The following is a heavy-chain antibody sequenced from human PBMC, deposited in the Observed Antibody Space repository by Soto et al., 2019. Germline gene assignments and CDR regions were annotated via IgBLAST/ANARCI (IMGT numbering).Heavy chain of an antibody. CDR3: ARAAVDAFDWLISFDY. CDR1: GYTFTSYG. D-gene: IGHD3-9*01. V-gene: IGHV1-18*01. J-gene: IGHJ4*01. CDR2: INTNNGNT. Sequence: ASVKVSCKASGYTFTSYGISWVRQAPGQGLEWMGWINTNNGNTNYARKLQGRVTMTTDTSTSTAYMELRSLRSDDTAVYYCARAAVDAFDWLISFDYWG.